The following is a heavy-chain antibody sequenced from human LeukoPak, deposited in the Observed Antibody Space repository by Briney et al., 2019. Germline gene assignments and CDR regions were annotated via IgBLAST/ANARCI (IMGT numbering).Heavy chain of an antibody. CDR1: GFTFSGYS. Sequence: PGGSLRLPCAASGFTFSGYSMNWVRQAPGKGLEWVSYISSGSSTIYYADSVKGRFTISRDNAKNSLYLQMNSLRAEDTAVYYCARGPSGGDAFDIWGQGTMVTVSS. V-gene: IGHV3-48*01. CDR3: ARGPSGGDAFDI. J-gene: IGHJ3*02. D-gene: IGHD6-25*01. CDR2: ISSGSSTI.